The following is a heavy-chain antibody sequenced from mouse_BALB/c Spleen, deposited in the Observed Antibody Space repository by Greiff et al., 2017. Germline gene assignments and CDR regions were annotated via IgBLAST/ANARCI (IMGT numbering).Heavy chain of an antibody. CDR3: ARSSTVVATGR. CDR1: GYTFSSYW. D-gene: IGHD1-1*01. Sequence: QVQLKESGAELMKPGASVKISCKATGYTFSSYWIEWVKQRPGHGLEWIGEILPGSGSTNYNEKFKGKATFTADTSSNTAYMQLSSLTSEDSAVYYCARSSTVVATGRWGQGTSVTVSS. J-gene: IGHJ4*01. CDR2: ILPGSGST. V-gene: IGHV1-9*01.